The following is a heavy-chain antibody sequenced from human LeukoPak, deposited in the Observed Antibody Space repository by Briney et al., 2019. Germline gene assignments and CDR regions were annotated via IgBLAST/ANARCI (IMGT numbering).Heavy chain of an antibody. V-gene: IGHV3-48*03. J-gene: IGHJ5*01. Sequence: PRGSLRPSSAASGFCLSSYEVNWVRQAPGKGLEWVSYSSSSGRTIYYADSVKGRFTISRDNAKNSLYLQMNSLRAEDTAVYYCARRRYHHHFDSWGQGTLVTVSS. D-gene: IGHD1-14*01. CDR1: GFCLSSYE. CDR2: SSSSGRTI. CDR3: ARRRYHHHFDS.